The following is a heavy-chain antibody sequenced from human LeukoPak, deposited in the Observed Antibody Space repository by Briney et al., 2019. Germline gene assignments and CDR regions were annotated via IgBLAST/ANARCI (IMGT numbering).Heavy chain of an antibody. J-gene: IGHJ4*02. CDR2: INPNSGGT. V-gene: IGHV1-2*02. D-gene: IGHD6-13*01. CDR3: ARGGSSSCLD. Sequence: ASVKVSCTASGYTFTGYYMHWVRQAPGQGLEWMGWINPNSGGTNYAQTFQGRVTMARNTSISTAYMELSRLRSDDTAVYYCARGGSSSCLDWGQGTLVTVSS. CDR1: GYTFTGYY.